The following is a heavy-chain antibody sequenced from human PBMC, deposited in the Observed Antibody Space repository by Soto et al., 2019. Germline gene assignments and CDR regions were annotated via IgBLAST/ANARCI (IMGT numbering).Heavy chain of an antibody. Sequence: SETLGLSCAFYVGSFSGYYWSWIRQPPGKGLEWIGEINHSGSTNYNPSLKSRVTISVDTSKNQFSLKLSSVTAADTAVYYCARENDSSGYYYVYYYYGMDVWGQGTTVTVSS. CDR1: VGSFSGYY. CDR3: ARENDSSGYYYVYYYYGMDV. V-gene: IGHV4-34*01. J-gene: IGHJ6*01. D-gene: IGHD3-22*01. CDR2: INHSGST.